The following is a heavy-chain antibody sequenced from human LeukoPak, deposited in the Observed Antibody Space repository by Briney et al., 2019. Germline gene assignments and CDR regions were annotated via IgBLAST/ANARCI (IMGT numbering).Heavy chain of an antibody. CDR1: EYTFSNYW. CDR3: VLASYNTYFFEY. CDR2: ILPDTSDN. J-gene: IGHJ4*02. V-gene: IGHV5-51*01. Sequence: GESLKISCQGSEYTFSNYWIGWVRQMPGKGLEWMGIILPDTSDNRFSPSSRGQVTISVDKSISTAFLQWSSLKASDTAVYYCVLASYNTYFFEYWGQGTPVTVSS. D-gene: IGHD1-14*01.